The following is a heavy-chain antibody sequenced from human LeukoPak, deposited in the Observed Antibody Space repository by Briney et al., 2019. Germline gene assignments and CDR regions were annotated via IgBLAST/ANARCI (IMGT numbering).Heavy chain of an antibody. D-gene: IGHD2-2*01. CDR1: GGSISSSSYY. Sequence: SETLSLTCTVSGGSISSSSYYWGWIRQPPGKGLEWIGSIYYSGSTNYNPSLKSRVTISVDMSKNQFSLKLSSVTAADTAVYYCARTTEGYCSSTRCYGFSYYYYMDVWGKGTTVTISS. CDR3: ARTTEGYCSSTRCYGFSYYYYMDV. J-gene: IGHJ6*03. CDR2: IYYSGST. V-gene: IGHV4-39*07.